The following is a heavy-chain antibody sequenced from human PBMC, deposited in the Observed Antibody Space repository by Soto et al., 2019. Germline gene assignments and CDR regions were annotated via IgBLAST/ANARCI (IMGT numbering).Heavy chain of an antibody. Sequence: EVQLVESGGGLIQPGGSLRLSCAASGFTVTGNYMSWVRQATGKGLEWVSIIYTDGRTFYADSVKGRFTISRDNSKNTLYLQINSLRDEDTAVYYCARGNHWDQLGPWGQGTLVTVSS. V-gene: IGHV3-53*01. J-gene: IGHJ5*02. CDR2: IYTDGRT. CDR3: ARGNHWDQLGP. D-gene: IGHD1-26*01. CDR1: GFTVTGNY.